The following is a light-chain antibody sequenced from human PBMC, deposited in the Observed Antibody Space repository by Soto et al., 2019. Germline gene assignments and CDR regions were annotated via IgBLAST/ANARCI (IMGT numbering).Light chain of an antibody. CDR3: AAWDDSLNGLV. Sequence: QSGLTQPPSASGTPGQRVTISCSGSSSNIGSNTVNWYQQLPGTAPKLLIYNNNQRPSGVPDRFSGSKSGTSASLAISGLQSEDEADYYCAAWDDSLNGLVFGTGTKLTVL. CDR2: NNN. CDR1: SSNIGSNT. V-gene: IGLV1-44*01. J-gene: IGLJ1*01.